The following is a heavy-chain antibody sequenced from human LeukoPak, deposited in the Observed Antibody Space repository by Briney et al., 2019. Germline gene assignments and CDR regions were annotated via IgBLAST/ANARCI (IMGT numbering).Heavy chain of an antibody. CDR1: GFTFSSYG. CDR2: ISGSGDST. V-gene: IGHV3-23*01. J-gene: IGHJ6*04. CDR3: AELGITMIGGV. D-gene: IGHD3-10*02. Sequence: GGSLRLSCAASGFTFSSYGISWVRQAPGKGLEWVSAISGSGDSTYYADSVKGRFTISRDNSKNTLYLQMNSLRAEDTAVYYCAELGITMIGGVWGKGTTVTISS.